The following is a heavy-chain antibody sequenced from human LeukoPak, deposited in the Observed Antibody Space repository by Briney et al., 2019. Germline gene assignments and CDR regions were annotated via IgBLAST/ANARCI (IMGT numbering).Heavy chain of an antibody. CDR3: TRVPILWFGESYYYYYMDV. V-gene: IGHV3-49*04. D-gene: IGHD3-10*01. J-gene: IGHJ6*03. CDR1: GFTFGGYA. CDR2: IRSKAYGGTT. Sequence: GGSLRLSCTASGFTFGGYAMSWVRQAPGKGLEWVGFIRSKAYGGTTEYAASVKGRFTISRDDSKSIAYLQMNSLKTEDTAVYYCTRVPILWFGESYYYYYMDVWGKGTTVTISS.